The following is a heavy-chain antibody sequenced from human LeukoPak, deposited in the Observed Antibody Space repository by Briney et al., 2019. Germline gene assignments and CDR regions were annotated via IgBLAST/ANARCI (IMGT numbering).Heavy chain of an antibody. D-gene: IGHD6-19*01. CDR2: ISSSSSTI. CDR3: ARARIAVAGTPGWYFDL. CDR1: GFTFSSYS. Sequence: PGGSLRLSCAASGFTFSSYSMTWVRQAPGKGLEWGSYISSSSSTIYYADSVKGRFTISRDNAKNSLYLQMNSLRDEDTAVYYCARARIAVAGTPGWYFDLWGRGTLVTVSS. V-gene: IGHV3-48*02. J-gene: IGHJ2*01.